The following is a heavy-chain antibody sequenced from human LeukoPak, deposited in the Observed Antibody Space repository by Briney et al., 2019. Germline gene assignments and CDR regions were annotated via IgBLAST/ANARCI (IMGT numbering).Heavy chain of an antibody. J-gene: IGHJ4*02. D-gene: IGHD5-24*01. CDR3: ARDGTGVYNLVQY. V-gene: IGHV1-2*02. CDR1: GYTFTGYY. Sequence: ASVKVSCKASGYTFTGYYMHWVRQAPGQGLEWMGWINPNSGGTNYAQKFQGRVTMTRDTSISAVYMELSRLRSDDTAVYYCARDGTGVYNLVQYWGQGTLITVSS. CDR2: INPNSGGT.